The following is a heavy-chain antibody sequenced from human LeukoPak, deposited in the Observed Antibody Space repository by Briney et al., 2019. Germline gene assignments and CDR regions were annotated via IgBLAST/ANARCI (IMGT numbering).Heavy chain of an antibody. CDR2: ISSSSSYI. J-gene: IGHJ4*02. D-gene: IGHD3-10*01. V-gene: IGHV3-21*01. CDR1: GFTFSSYS. CDR3: AREGLTMVRGVIITALDY. Sequence: GGSLRLSFAASGFTFSSYSMNWVRQAPGKGLEWVSSISSSSSYIYYADSVKGRFTISRDNAKNSLYLQMNSLRAEDTAVYYCAREGLTMVRGVIITALDYWGQGTLVTVSS.